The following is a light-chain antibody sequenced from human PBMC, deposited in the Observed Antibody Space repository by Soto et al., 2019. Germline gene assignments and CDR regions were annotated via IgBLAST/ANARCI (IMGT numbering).Light chain of an antibody. CDR3: QQYNSYWT. J-gene: IGKJ1*01. Sequence: DIQMTQSPSTLSASVGDRVTDTCRASQSISSWLAWYQQKPGKAPKLLIYDASSLESGVPSRFSGSGSGTEFTLTISSLQPDDFATYYCQQYNSYWTLGQGTKVDI. CDR1: QSISSW. V-gene: IGKV1-5*01. CDR2: DAS.